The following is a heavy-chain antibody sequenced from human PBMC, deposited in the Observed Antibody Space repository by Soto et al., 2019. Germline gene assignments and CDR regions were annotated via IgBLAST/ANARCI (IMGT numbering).Heavy chain of an antibody. CDR3: ARDRIGYCSGGSCWGGDAFDI. V-gene: IGHV1-18*01. Sequence: GASVKVSCKASGYTFTSYGISWVRQAPGQGVEWMGWISAYNGNTNYAQKLQGRVTMTTDTSTSTAYMELRSLRSDDTAVYYCARDRIGYCSGGSCWGGDAFDIWGQGTMVTVSS. CDR1: GYTFTSYG. CDR2: ISAYNGNT. J-gene: IGHJ3*02. D-gene: IGHD2-15*01.